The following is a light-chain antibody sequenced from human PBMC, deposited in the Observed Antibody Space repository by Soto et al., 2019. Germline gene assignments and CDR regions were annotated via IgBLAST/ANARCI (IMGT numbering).Light chain of an antibody. J-gene: IGKJ1*01. CDR2: GAS. CDR1: QSVSSSF. CDR3: QQYDSSPRT. V-gene: IGKV3-20*01. Sequence: DIVLTQSPGALSLSPGERATLSCRASQSVSSSFLAWYQQKPGQAPRLLIYGASSRATGIPDRFSGSGSGTAFTLTISSLEPEDFAVYYCQQYDSSPRTFGQGTKVEIK.